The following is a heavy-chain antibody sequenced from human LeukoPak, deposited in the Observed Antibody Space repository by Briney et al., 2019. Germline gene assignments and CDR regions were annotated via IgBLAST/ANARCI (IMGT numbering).Heavy chain of an antibody. V-gene: IGHV4-31*03. D-gene: IGHD3-22*01. Sequence: SETLSLTCTVSGGSISSSSYYWSWIRQHPGKGLEWIGYIYYSGSTYYNPSLKSRVTISVDTSKNQFSLKLSSVTAADTAVYYCAAAPTLLDSSGYFDYWGQGTLVTVSS. CDR1: GGSISSSSYY. J-gene: IGHJ4*02. CDR3: AAAPTLLDSSGYFDY. CDR2: IYYSGST.